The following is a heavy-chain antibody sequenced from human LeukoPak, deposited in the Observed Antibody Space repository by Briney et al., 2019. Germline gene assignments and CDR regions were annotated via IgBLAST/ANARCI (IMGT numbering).Heavy chain of an antibody. V-gene: IGHV3-30-3*01. Sequence: PGRSLRLSCAASGFPFSGYAMHWVRQAPGKGLEWVAVISYDGSTEYYADSVKGRFTISRDNSKTTLYLQMNSLRAEDAAVYYCATNGPGIAVAGYVDYWGQGTLVTVSS. D-gene: IGHD6-19*01. CDR2: ISYDGSTE. CDR3: ATNGPGIAVAGYVDY. J-gene: IGHJ4*02. CDR1: GFPFSGYA.